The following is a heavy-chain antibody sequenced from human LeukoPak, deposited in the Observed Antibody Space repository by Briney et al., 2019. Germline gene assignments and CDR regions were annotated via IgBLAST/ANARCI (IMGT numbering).Heavy chain of an antibody. CDR1: GFTFSSNE. CDR2: ISSSGSTI. Sequence: PGGSLRLSCAASGFTFSSNEMNWVRQAPGKGLEWVTYISSSGSTIYYADSVKGRFTISRDNSKNTLYLQMNSLRAEDTAVYYCAKLHNYYDSSGYEYFDYWGQGTLVTVSS. J-gene: IGHJ4*02. CDR3: AKLHNYYDSSGYEYFDY. D-gene: IGHD3-22*01. V-gene: IGHV3-48*03.